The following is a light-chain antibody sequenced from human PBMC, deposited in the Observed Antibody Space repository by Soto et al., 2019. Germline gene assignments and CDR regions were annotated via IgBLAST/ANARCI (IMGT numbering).Light chain of an antibody. CDR2: GVS. Sequence: EIVLTQSPGTLSLSPCERATLSCSASQSVNSNYLAWHQQKPGQAPRLLIYGVSSRATGIPDRFSGSGSGTDFTLTISRLEPEDFAVYYCQQYGNSGVTFGPGTKVDI. CDR3: QQYGNSGVT. V-gene: IGKV3-20*01. CDR1: QSVNSNY. J-gene: IGKJ3*01.